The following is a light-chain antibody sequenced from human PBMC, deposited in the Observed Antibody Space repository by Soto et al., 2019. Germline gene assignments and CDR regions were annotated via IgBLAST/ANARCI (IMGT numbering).Light chain of an antibody. CDR2: EVS. CDR1: SSDVGSYNL. CDR3: CSYAGSSTLNWV. Sequence: QSALTQPASVSGSPGQSITISCTGTSSDVGSYNLVSWYQQQPGKAPKLMIYEVSKPPSGVSNRFSGSKSGNTASLTISGLQAEDDADYYCCSYAGSSTLNWVFGGGTKLTVL. V-gene: IGLV2-23*02. J-gene: IGLJ3*02.